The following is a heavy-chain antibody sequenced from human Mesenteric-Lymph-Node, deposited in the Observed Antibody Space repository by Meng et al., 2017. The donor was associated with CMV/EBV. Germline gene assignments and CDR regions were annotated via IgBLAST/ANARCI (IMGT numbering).Heavy chain of an antibody. J-gene: IGHJ4*02. Sequence: SGGSISSTNGWSWGRQPQGKGLEWIGKVYHSGHTSYNPSLKRRVTVSLDKSKNQFSLKLNSVNAEDTAVYYCARFATADIYYFDYWGQGTLVTVSS. CDR3: ARFATADIYYFDY. V-gene: IGHV4-4*02. CDR1: GGSISSTNG. D-gene: IGHD7-27*01. CDR2: VYHSGHT.